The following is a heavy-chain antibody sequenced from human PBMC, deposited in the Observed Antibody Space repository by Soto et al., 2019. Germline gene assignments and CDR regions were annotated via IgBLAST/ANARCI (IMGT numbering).Heavy chain of an antibody. Sequence: EVQLVESGGGLVKPGGSLRLSCAASGFTFSSYSMNWVRQAPGKGLEWVSSISSSSSYLYYADSVKGRFTISRDNATNSLYLQMNSLRAEDTAVYYCARGEPGWFDPWGQGTLVTVSS. CDR3: ARGEPGWFDP. J-gene: IGHJ5*02. V-gene: IGHV3-21*01. CDR1: GFTFSSYS. CDR2: ISSSSSYL.